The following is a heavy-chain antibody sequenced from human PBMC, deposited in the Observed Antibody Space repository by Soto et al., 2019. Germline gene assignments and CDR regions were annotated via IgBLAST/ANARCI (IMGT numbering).Heavy chain of an antibody. CDR1: GFTFSSYA. CDR2: ISYDGSNK. Sequence: GGSLRLSCAASGFTFSSYAMHWVRQAPGKGLEWVAVISYDGSNKYYADSVKGRFTISRDNSKNTLYLQMNSLRAEDTAVYYCARVPSSSGRAHFVYWGQGT. D-gene: IGHD2-15*01. J-gene: IGHJ4*02. V-gene: IGHV3-30-3*01. CDR3: ARVPSSSGRAHFVY.